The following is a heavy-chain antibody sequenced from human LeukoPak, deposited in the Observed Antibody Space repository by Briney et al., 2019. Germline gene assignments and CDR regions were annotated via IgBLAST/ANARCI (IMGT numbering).Heavy chain of an antibody. CDR3: ARDIVVVPARYYYYGMDV. J-gene: IGHJ6*02. Sequence: GGSLRLSCAASGFTFSSYGMNWVRQAPGKGLEWVSSISSSSSYIYYADSVKGRFTISRDNAKNSLYLQMNSLRAEDTAVYYCARDIVVVPARYYYYGMDVWGQGTTVTVSS. D-gene: IGHD2-2*01. V-gene: IGHV3-21*01. CDR1: GFTFSSYG. CDR2: ISSSSSYI.